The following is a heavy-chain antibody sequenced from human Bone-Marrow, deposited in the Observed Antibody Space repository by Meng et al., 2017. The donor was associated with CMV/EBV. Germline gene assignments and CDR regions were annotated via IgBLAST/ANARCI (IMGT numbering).Heavy chain of an antibody. Sequence: ASVKVSCKASGYTFTSYYMHWVRQAPGQGLEWMGIINPSGGSTSYAQKFQGRVTMTRDTSTSTVYMELSSLRSEDTAVYYCARTYCSSTSCYLLRKFDPWGQGTLVTVSS. CDR2: INPSGGST. J-gene: IGHJ5*02. CDR3: ARTYCSSTSCYLLRKFDP. V-gene: IGHV1-46*01. CDR1: GYTFTSYY. D-gene: IGHD2-2*01.